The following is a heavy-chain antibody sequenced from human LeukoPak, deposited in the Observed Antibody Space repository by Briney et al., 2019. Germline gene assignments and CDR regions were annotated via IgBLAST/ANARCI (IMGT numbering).Heavy chain of an antibody. J-gene: IGHJ4*02. CDR1: GFTVSSNY. D-gene: IGHD5-12*01. V-gene: IGHV3-66*01. CDR2: IYSGGST. CDR3: VRDSFYTGYDRGFGY. Sequence: PGGSLRLSCAASGFTVSSNYMSWVRQAPGKGLEWVSVIYSGGSTYYADSVKGRFTISRDNSKNTLYLQMGSLRVEDMGVYYSVRDSFYTGYDRGFGYWGQGTLVTVS.